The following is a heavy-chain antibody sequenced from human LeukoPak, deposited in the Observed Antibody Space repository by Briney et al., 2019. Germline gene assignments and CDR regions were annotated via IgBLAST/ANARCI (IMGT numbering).Heavy chain of an antibody. D-gene: IGHD3-22*01. CDR1: ANTFISYD. V-gene: IGHV1-8*01. J-gene: IGHJ4*02. Sequence: ASVKVTCKASANTFISYDINWVRQATGQGLEWMGWMNPDSGDTGYAHKFQGRVTMTRNTSINTAYMELRSLRSEDTAVYYCARGRTDYYESSGSFPALGCWGQGTLVTVSS. CDR2: MNPDSGDT. CDR3: ARGRTDYYESSGSFPALGC.